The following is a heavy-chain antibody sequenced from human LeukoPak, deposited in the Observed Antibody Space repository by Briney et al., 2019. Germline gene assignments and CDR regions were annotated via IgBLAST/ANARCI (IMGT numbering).Heavy chain of an antibody. D-gene: IGHD3-10*01. CDR2: IRTKSNSYAT. Sequence: GGSLRLSCAASGFTFSGSAMHWVRQASGKGLEWVGRIRTKSNSYATAYAASVKGRFTISRDNSKNTLYLQMNSLRAEDTAVYYCATEKDYYGSGSYQDYWGQGTLVTVSS. CDR3: ATEKDYYGSGSYQDY. V-gene: IGHV3-73*01. J-gene: IGHJ4*02. CDR1: GFTFSGSA.